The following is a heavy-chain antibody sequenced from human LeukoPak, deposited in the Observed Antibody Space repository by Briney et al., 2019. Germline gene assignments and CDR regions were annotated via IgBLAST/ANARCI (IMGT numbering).Heavy chain of an antibody. Sequence: SQTLSLTCTVSGGSISSGSYYWSWIRQPAGKGLEWIGRIDTSGSTTYNTSLKSRVTISVDTSKNQFSLKLSSVTAADTAVYYCARDDYDFWSGTKNNWFDPWVQGTLVTVSS. CDR2: IDTSGST. CDR1: GGSISSGSYY. J-gene: IGHJ5*02. V-gene: IGHV4-61*02. CDR3: ARDDYDFWSGTKNNWFDP. D-gene: IGHD3-3*01.